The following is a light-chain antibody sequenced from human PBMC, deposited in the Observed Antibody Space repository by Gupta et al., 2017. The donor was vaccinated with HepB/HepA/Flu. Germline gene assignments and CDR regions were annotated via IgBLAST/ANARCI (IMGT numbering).Light chain of an antibody. J-gene: IGKJ5*01. CDR2: SAS. CDR3: QQFNTYPIT. V-gene: IGKV1-9*01. CDR1: QDINSH. Sequence: DIQLTRSPSFLSASVGDRVTITCRASQDINSHLIWYQQKPGKAPKLLIYSASTLQSGVPSRFSGSGSGTEFTLTISSLQPEDFATYYCQQFNTYPITFGQGTRLDIK.